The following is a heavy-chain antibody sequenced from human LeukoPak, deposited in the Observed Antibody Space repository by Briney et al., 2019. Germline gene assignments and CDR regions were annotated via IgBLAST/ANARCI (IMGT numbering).Heavy chain of an antibody. CDR1: GFTVSSNY. CDR2: IYSGGST. Sequence: GGSLRLSCAASGFTVSSNYMSWVRQAPGKGLEGVSVIYSGGSTYYADSVKGRFTISRDNSKNTLYLQMNSLRAEDTAVYYCARGGPIAVAGIDYWGQGTLVTVSS. V-gene: IGHV3-66*01. CDR3: ARGGPIAVAGIDY. J-gene: IGHJ4*02. D-gene: IGHD6-19*01.